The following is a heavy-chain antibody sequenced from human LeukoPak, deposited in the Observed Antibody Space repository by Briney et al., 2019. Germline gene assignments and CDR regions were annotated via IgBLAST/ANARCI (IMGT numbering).Heavy chain of an antibody. CDR1: GGSISSGSYY. Sequence: SQTLSLTCTVSGGSISSGSYYWSWIRQPAGKGLEWTGRIYTSGNTNYIPSLKSRVTISVDTSKNQFSLKLSSVTAADTAVYYCARERRYFDLWGRGTLVTVSS. V-gene: IGHV4-61*02. J-gene: IGHJ2*01. CDR3: ARERRYFDL. CDR2: IYTSGNT.